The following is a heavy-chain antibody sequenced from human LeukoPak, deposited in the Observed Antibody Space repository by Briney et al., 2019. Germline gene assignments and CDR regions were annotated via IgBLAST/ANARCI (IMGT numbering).Heavy chain of an antibody. CDR3: ARHHYATGGDY. D-gene: IGHD2-15*01. V-gene: IGHV4-39*01. CDR2: IYFSGTT. J-gene: IGHJ4*02. CDR1: GGSITNTNYY. Sequence: SETLSLTCTVSGGSITNTNYYWGWVRQPPGKGLEWIGGIYFSGTTYYNPSLRSRVTISVDTSKNQFSLKLNSVTAADTAVCFCARHHYATGGDYWGQGTLVTVSS.